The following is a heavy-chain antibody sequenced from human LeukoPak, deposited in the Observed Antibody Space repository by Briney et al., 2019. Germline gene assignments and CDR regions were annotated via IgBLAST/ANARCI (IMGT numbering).Heavy chain of an antibody. V-gene: IGHV4-59*08. D-gene: IGHD2-21*02. Sequence: SETLSLTCTVSGGSISSYYWSWIRQPQGKGLEWIGYIYYSGSTNYNPSLKSRVTISVDTSKNQFSLKLSSVTAADTAVYYCARQAGTVTAPFDYWGQGTLVTVSS. CDR2: IYYSGST. CDR3: ARQAGTVTAPFDY. CDR1: GGSISSYY. J-gene: IGHJ4*02.